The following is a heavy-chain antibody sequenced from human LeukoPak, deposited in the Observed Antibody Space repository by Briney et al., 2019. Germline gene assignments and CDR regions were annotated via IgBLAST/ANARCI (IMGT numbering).Heavy chain of an antibody. CDR1: GFPLSNYW. CDR2: INADGSSA. J-gene: IGHJ6*02. D-gene: IGHD3-10*01. CDR3: ARDYGRSRDYGMDV. V-gene: IGHV3-74*01. Sequence: GGSLCLSFAASGFPLSNYWMHWVRPAPGKGLVWVSRINADGSSASYADSVKGRFTISRDNAKNTLYLQMNSLRAEDTAMYYCARDYGRSRDYGMDVWGQGTTVTVSS.